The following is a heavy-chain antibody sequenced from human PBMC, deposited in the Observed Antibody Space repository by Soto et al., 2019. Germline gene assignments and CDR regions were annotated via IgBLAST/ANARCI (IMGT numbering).Heavy chain of an antibody. CDR1: GFTFGTTD. J-gene: IGHJ5*02. V-gene: IGHV3-23*01. CDR2: IDGSGGIT. CDR3: VKNSGWFNT. Sequence: QLLQSGGGWLQPGGSLPLSCAASGFTFGTTDMSWVRQAPGEGLEWVSTIDGSGGITYYADSVKGRFTISRDNSRNTVYLQMNSLRGDDTALYYCVKNSGWFNTWGQGALVTVSS. D-gene: IGHD3-10*01.